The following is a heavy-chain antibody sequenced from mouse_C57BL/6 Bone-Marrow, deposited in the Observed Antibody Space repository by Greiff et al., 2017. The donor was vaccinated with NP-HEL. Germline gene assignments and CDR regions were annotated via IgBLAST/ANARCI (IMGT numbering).Heavy chain of an antibody. V-gene: IGHV14-3*01. D-gene: IGHD1-1*01. CDR2: IDPANGNT. Sequence: LVESVAELVRPGASVKLSCTASGFHIKNTYMQWVKQRPEQGLEWIGRIDPANGNTKYAPKFQGKATITADTSSNTAYLQLSSLTSEDTAIYYCSRGFTTVSYFDYWGQGTTLTVSS. CDR3: SRGFTTVSYFDY. J-gene: IGHJ2*01. CDR1: GFHIKNTY.